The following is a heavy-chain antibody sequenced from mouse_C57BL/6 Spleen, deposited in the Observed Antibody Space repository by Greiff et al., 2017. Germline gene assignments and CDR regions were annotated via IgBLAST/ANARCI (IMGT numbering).Heavy chain of an antibody. CDR3: ARGGDYYDYPAWFAY. Sequence: VQLQQSGAELVKPGASVTISCKASGYAFSSYWLNWVKQRPGKGLEWIGQIYPGDGDTNYNGKFKGKAKLTADKSSSTAYMQLSSLTSEDSAVYFCARGGDYYDYPAWFAYWGQGTLVTVSA. D-gene: IGHD2-4*01. CDR1: GYAFSSYW. CDR2: IYPGDGDT. J-gene: IGHJ3*01. V-gene: IGHV1-80*01.